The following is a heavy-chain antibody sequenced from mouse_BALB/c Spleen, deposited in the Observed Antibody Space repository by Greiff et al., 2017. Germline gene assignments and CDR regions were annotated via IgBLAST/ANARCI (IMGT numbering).Heavy chain of an antibody. CDR3: ECAGLRPYAMDY. CDR1: GFTFSSYS. D-gene: IGHD2-2*01. V-gene: IGHV5-6-5*01. Sequence: EVMLLESGGGLVKPGGSLKLSCAASGFTFSSYSMPWVRQTPEKRLEWVASISSGGSTYYSDSVKGRYTISRDKAKNILYLQMSRLRSEDTAMYYCECAGLRPYAMDYWGQGTSVTVSS. CDR2: ISSGGST. J-gene: IGHJ4*01.